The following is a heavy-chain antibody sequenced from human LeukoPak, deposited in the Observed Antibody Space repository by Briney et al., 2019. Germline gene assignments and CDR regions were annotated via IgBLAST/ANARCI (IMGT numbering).Heavy chain of an antibody. CDR1: GGSMTSDDYY. D-gene: IGHD4-17*01. CDR2: IYHNGGT. CDR3: ARGHDYGAYDFDS. J-gene: IGHJ4*02. Sequence: SETLSLTCTVSGGSMTSDDYYWSWIRQPPGKGLEWIGYIYHNGGTYYNPSLKSRATFSVDTSKKQFSLKLSSVTAADTAVYYCARGHDYGAYDFDSWGQGTLVTVSS. V-gene: IGHV4-30-4*01.